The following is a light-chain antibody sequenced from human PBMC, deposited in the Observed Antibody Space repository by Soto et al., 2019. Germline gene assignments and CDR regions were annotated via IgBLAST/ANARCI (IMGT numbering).Light chain of an antibody. J-gene: IGKJ1*01. CDR3: QQYRDLPQT. Sequence: EIVLTQSPGTLSLSPGERATLSCRASQSVRSNYLAWYQQKPGQAPRLLIYNSSTRATGIRDRFSGSGSATDFTLTISRLEPEDFALYYCQQYRDLPQTFGQGTQVEIK. CDR2: NSS. CDR1: QSVRSNY. V-gene: IGKV3-20*01.